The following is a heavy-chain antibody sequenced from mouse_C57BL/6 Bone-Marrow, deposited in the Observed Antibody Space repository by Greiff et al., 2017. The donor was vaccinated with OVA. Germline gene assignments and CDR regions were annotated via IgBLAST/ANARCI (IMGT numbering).Heavy chain of an antibody. V-gene: IGHV5-4*01. CDR1: GFTFSSYA. Sequence: EVQLVESGGGLVKPGGSLKLSCAASGFTFSSYAMSWVRQTPEKRLEWVATISDGGSYTYYPDNVKGRFTISRDNAKNNLYLQMSHLKSEDTAMYYGARGRGYSNYGLDYWGQGTTLTVSS. D-gene: IGHD2-5*01. J-gene: IGHJ2*01. CDR3: ARGRGYSNYGLDY. CDR2: ISDGGSYT.